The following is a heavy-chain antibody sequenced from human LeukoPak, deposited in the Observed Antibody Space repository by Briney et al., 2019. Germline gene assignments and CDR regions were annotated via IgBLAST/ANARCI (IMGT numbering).Heavy chain of an antibody. CDR1: GGSISSYY. J-gene: IGHJ5*02. CDR3: VRDAAHGFAPA. D-gene: IGHD3-16*01. Sequence: PSETLSLTCTVSGGSISSYYWSWIRQPAGKGLEWIGRIYSSGSTDYNPSLKSRVTMSVDTSKNQFSLKLTSVTAADTAVFYCVRDAAHGFAPAWGQGTLVTVSS. V-gene: IGHV4-4*07. CDR2: IYSSGST.